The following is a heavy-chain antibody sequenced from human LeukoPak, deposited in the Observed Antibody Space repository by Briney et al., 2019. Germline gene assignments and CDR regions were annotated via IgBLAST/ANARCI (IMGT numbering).Heavy chain of an antibody. D-gene: IGHD1-26*01. CDR1: GFTFSSYS. V-gene: IGHV3-21*01. CDR3: AGVTLSGSYVVSFDY. CDR2: ISSSSSYI. Sequence: PGGSLRLSCAASGFTFSSYSMNWVRQAPGKGLEWVSSISSSSSYIYYADSVKGRFTISRDNAKNSLYLQMNSLRAEDTAVYYCAGVTLSGSYVVSFDYWGQGTLVTVSS. J-gene: IGHJ4*02.